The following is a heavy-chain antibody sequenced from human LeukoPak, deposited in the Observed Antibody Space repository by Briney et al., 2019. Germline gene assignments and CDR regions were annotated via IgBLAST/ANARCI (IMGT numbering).Heavy chain of an antibody. D-gene: IGHD3-22*01. CDR3: ARENPSGYYNRPIDY. Sequence: RTSETLSLICTVSGASISSYYWSWIRQPPGKGLERIGDIHYSGSIKYNPSLKSRVTMSVDTSKNQFSLKLSSVTAADTAIYYCARENPSGYYNRPIDYWGQGTLVTVSS. CDR1: GASISSYY. CDR2: IHYSGSI. J-gene: IGHJ4*02. V-gene: IGHV4-59*01.